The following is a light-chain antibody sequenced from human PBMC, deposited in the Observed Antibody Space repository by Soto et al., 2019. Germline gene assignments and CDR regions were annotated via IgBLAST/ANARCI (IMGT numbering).Light chain of an antibody. Sequence: QSVLTQPPSASGTPGQRVTISCSGSSSNIGSNYVYWYQQLPGTAPKLLLYSNNQRPSGVPDRCSGAKSGTSASLATSGLRSEDEADYYCQPYDNSRRAWVFGVGTQLTVL. J-gene: IGLJ3*02. V-gene: IGLV1-47*02. CDR3: QPYDNSRRAWV. CDR2: SNN. CDR1: SSNIGSNY.